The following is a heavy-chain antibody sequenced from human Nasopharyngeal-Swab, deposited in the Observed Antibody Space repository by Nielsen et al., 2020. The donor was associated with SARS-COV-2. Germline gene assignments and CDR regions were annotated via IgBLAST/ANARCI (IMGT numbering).Heavy chain of an antibody. CDR2: IRASNGNT. Sequence: WVRQAPGQGLEWMGWIRASNGNTDYAQKLQDRVTMTTDTSTSTAYMELRSLRSDDTAVYYCARGSLTGYTRYYYYVLDVWGQGTTVTVSS. V-gene: IGHV1-18*01. D-gene: IGHD3-9*01. CDR3: ARGSLTGYTRYYYYVLDV. J-gene: IGHJ6*02.